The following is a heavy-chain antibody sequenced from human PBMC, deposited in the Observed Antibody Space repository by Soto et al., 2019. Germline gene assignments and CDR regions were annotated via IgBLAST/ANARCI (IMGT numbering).Heavy chain of an antibody. D-gene: IGHD2-21*01. CDR1: LYSLTGYG. CDR3: ARHLGVRKHIVARGGMDV. Sequence: EWLKSSFKGTLYSLTGYGISWVGLIPGKGLHRMGRIDPSDSYTNSSPSFQGHVTISADKSISTAYLQWSSLKASDTAMYYCARHLGVRKHIVARGGMDVWGQRPTVSVSS. J-gene: IGHJ6*02. V-gene: IGHV5-10-1*01. CDR2: IDPSDSYT.